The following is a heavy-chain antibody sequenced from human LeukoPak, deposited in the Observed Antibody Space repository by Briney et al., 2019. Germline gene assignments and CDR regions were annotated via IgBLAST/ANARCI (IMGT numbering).Heavy chain of an antibody. J-gene: IGHJ4*02. CDR3: ARATTYDILTGYSDY. V-gene: IGHV3-48*01. Sequence: GGSLRLSCAASGFTFSSYSMNWVRQAPGKGLEGGSYISSSSSTIDYADSVRGRFTISRDNAKNSLYLQMNSLRSEDTAVYYCARATTYDILTGYSDYWGQGTLVTVSS. CDR2: ISSSSSTI. D-gene: IGHD3-9*01. CDR1: GFTFSSYS.